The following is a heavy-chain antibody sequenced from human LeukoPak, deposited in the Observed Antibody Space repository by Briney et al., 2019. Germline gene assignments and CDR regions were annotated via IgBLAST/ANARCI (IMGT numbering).Heavy chain of an antibody. V-gene: IGHV3-23*01. Sequence: GGSLRLSCAASGFTFSSYAMSWVRQAPGKGLEWVSAISGSGGSTYYADSVKGRFTISRDNAKNSLYLQMNSLRAEDTAVYYCARASFSWAFDIWGQGTMVTVSS. D-gene: IGHD3-3*01. CDR1: GFTFSSYA. CDR2: ISGSGGST. J-gene: IGHJ3*02. CDR3: ARASFSWAFDI.